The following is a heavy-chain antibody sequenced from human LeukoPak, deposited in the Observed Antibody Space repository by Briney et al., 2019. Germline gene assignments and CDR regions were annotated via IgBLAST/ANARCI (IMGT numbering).Heavy chain of an antibody. Sequence: GASVKVSRKASEYTFTGYYMHWVRQAPGQGLEWMGWINPNSGGTNYAQKFQGRVTMTRDTSISTAYMELSRLRSDDTAVYYCARDLWAARPRNDYWGQGTLVTVSP. J-gene: IGHJ4*02. CDR3: ARDLWAARPRNDY. D-gene: IGHD6-6*01. CDR1: EYTFTGYY. V-gene: IGHV1-2*02. CDR2: INPNSGGT.